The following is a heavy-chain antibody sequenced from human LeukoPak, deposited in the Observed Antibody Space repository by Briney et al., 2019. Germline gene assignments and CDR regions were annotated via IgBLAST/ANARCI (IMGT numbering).Heavy chain of an antibody. CDR2: IYSGGST. Sequence: GGSLRLSCAASGFTFSSYAMSWVRQAPGKGLEWVSVIYSGGSTYYADSVKGRFTISRDNSKNTLYLQMNSLRAEDTAVYYCARGGGHYYDSSGYYYPVEYFQHWGQGTLVTVSS. V-gene: IGHV3-66*01. CDR3: ARGGGHYYDSSGYYYPVEYFQH. D-gene: IGHD3-22*01. J-gene: IGHJ1*01. CDR1: GFTFSSYA.